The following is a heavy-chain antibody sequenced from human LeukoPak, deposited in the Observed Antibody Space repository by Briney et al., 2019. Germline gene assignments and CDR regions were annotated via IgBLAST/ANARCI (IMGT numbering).Heavy chain of an antibody. CDR1: GGSISSSSYY. Sequence: PSETLSLTCTVSGGSISSSSYYWGWIRQPPGKGLEWIGSIYYSGSTYYNPSLKSRVTISVDTSKNQFSLKLSSVTAADTAVYYCAREGAGGSGSYYPDYWGQGTLVTVSS. CDR2: IYYSGST. V-gene: IGHV4-39*07. CDR3: AREGAGGSGSYYPDY. D-gene: IGHD3-10*01. J-gene: IGHJ4*02.